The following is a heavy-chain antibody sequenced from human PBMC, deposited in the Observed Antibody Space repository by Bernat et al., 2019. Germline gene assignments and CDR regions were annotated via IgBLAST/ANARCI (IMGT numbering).Heavy chain of an antibody. J-gene: IGHJ1*01. CDR3: ARDHYCSGGSCYYLQH. CDR2: ISYDGSNK. Sequence: QVQLLESGGGLVQPGRSLRLSCAASGFTFSSYAMHWVRQAPGKGLEWVAVISYDGSNKYYADSVKGRFTISRDNSKNTLYLQMNSLRAEDTAVYYCARDHYCSGGSCYYLQHWGQGTLVTVSS. V-gene: IGHV3-30*01. CDR1: GFTFSSYA. D-gene: IGHD2-15*01.